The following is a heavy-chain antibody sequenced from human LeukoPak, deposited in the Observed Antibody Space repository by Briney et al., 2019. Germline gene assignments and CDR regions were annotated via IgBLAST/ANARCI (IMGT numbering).Heavy chain of an antibody. J-gene: IGHJ6*03. CDR2: INPNSGGT. V-gene: IGHV1-2*02. CDR3: ARERASYYYYMDV. CDR1: GYTFTGYY. Sequence: ASVTLSFTASGYTFTGYYMHWVRQAPGQGHEWMGWINPNSGGTNYAQKFQGRVTMTRDTSISTAYMELSRLRSDDTAVYYCARERASYYYYMDVWGKGTTVTVSS.